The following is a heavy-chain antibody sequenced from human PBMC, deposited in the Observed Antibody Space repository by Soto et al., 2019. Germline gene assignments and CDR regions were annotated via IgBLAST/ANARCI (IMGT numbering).Heavy chain of an antibody. CDR1: GFTFSDAW. Sequence: GGSLRLSCADSGFTFSDAWMNWVRQTPGKGLEWLGHIKSQVDGGTTDYAAPVKDRFTISRDDSKRKLYLQMNRLKTEDTGIYYCATSRGVYGSTDFAFWGQGTLVTVSS. CDR2: IKSQVDGGTT. V-gene: IGHV3-15*01. J-gene: IGHJ4*02. D-gene: IGHD1-26*01. CDR3: ATSRGVYGSTDFAF.